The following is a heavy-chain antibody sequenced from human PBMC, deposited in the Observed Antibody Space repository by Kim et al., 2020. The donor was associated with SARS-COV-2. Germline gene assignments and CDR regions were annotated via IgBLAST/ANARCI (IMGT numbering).Heavy chain of an antibody. CDR1: GFTFDDYA. J-gene: IGHJ3*02. D-gene: IGHD5-18*01. Sequence: GGSLRLSCAASGFTFDDYAMHWVRQAPGKGLELVSYISWNSGTICYSDSVNGRFTISSDNAKNSLYLQMNSLRAEDKALYYCAKDMASGLGIQIWLRVSWGAFDIWGQGTMVTVLS. CDR3: AKDMASGLGIQIWLRVSWGAFDI. CDR2: ISWNSGTI. V-gene: IGHV3-9*01.